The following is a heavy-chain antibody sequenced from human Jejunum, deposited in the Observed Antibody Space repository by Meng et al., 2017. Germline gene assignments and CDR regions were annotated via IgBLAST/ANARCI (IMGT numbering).Heavy chain of an antibody. D-gene: IGHD2-15*01. CDR3: AKYSRGFDS. J-gene: IGHJ4*02. CDR2: IYHSGIT. CDR1: GYSSSGSNW. Sequence: QVQLQESGPGLVKPSGTLSLTCAVSGYSSSGSNWWSWVRQPPGKGLEWIGEIYHSGITYYNPSLKSRVTISVDKSKNQFSLRLSFVTAADTAVYYCAKYSRGFDSWGQGTLVTSPQ. V-gene: IGHV4-4*02.